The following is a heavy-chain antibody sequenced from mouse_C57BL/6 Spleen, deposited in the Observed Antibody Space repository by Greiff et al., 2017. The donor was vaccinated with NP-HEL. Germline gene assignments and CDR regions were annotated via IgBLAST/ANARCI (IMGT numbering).Heavy chain of an antibody. CDR3: ARLSYGYDYYYAMDY. CDR2: INPSNGGT. CDR1: GYTFTSYW. J-gene: IGHJ4*01. Sequence: QVQLQQSGTELVKPGASVKLSCKASGYTFTSYWMHWVKQRPGQGLEWIGNINPSNGGTNYNEKFKSKATLTVDKSSSTAYMQLSSLTSEDSAVYYCARLSYGYDYYYAMDYWGQGTSVTVSS. D-gene: IGHD2-2*01. V-gene: IGHV1-53*01.